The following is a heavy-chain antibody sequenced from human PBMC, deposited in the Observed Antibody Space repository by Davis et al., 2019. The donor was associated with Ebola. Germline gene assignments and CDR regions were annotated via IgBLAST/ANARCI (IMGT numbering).Heavy chain of an antibody. CDR1: GFTFSDCG. CDR2: ISYDGTKK. J-gene: IGHJ4*02. V-gene: IGHV3-30-3*01. CDR3: ARDGYSYDFDY. Sequence: PGGSLRLSCVASGFTFSDCGLHWVRQAPAKGLEWVAFISYDGTKKYYTDPVKGRFTISRDNTKNTLYLQMNSLRAEDTAVYYCARDGYSYDFDYWGQGTLVTVSS. D-gene: IGHD5-18*01.